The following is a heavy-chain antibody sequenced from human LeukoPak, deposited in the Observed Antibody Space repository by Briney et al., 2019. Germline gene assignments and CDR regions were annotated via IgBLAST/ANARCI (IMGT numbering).Heavy chain of an antibody. CDR1: GFLFSGYG. V-gene: IGHV3-23*01. CDR3: AKSSSGSWYRGYFDY. D-gene: IGHD6-13*01. Sequence: GGSLRLSCAASGFLFSGYGMSWVRQAAGKGLEWVSAISGTGGTTYYADSVKGRFTISRDNSKNTLYLQMNSLRAEDTAVYYCAKSSSGSWYRGYFDYWGQGTLVTVSS. J-gene: IGHJ4*02. CDR2: ISGTGGTT.